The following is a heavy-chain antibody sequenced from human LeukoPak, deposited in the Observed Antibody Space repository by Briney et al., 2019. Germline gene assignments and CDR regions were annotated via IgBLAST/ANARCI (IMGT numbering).Heavy chain of an antibody. D-gene: IGHD2-8*02. CDR3: TRVQAGRSGHMDV. CDR2: VDPDGTTT. Sequence: GGSLRLSCAASGFTLSNYWMHWVRQAPGEGLVWVSRVDPDGTTTNYADSVTGRFTTSRDNAKNTLYLQMNSLRAEDTALYYCTRVQAGRSGHMDVWGRGTTVTVSS. V-gene: IGHV3-74*01. CDR1: GFTLSNYW. J-gene: IGHJ6*02.